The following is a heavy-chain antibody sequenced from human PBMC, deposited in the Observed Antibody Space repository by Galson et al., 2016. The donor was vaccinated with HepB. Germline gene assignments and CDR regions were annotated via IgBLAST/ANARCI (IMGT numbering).Heavy chain of an antibody. V-gene: IGHV3-33*01. Sequence: SLRLSCAASGFTFNIYGVHWVRQAPGKGLEWVAVIWHDGSNEHYADSVRGRFTISRDNSKNTLYLQMNSLRAEDTAVYYCARDVWIESYDPGGMLYWGQGALVTVSS. D-gene: IGHD3-16*01. CDR2: IWHDGSNE. CDR1: GFTFNIYG. J-gene: IGHJ4*02. CDR3: ARDVWIESYDPGGMLY.